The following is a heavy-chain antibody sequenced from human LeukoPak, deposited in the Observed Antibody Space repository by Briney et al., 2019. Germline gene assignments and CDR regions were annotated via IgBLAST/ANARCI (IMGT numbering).Heavy chain of an antibody. V-gene: IGHV3-30*04. CDR1: GFTFSSYA. CDR2: ISYDGSNK. D-gene: IGHD6-19*01. Sequence: HPGRSLRLSCAASGFTFSSYAMHWVRQAPGKGLEWVAVISYDGSNKYYADSVKGRFTISRDNSKNTLYLQMISLRAEDTAVYYCARDRAVAGTQPYGMDVWGQGTTVTVSS. CDR3: ARDRAVAGTQPYGMDV. J-gene: IGHJ6*02.